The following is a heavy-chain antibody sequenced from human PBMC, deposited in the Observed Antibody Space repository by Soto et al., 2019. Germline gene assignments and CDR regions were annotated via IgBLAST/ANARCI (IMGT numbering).Heavy chain of an antibody. CDR1: GYTFTGYY. CDR3: ARDHSSGWYGGVY. V-gene: IGHV1-18*04. CDR2: ISAYNGNT. Sequence: ASVKVSCKASGYTFTGYYMHWVRQAPGQGLEWMGWISAYNGNTNYAQKLQGRVTMTTDTSTSTAYMELRSLRSDDTAVYYCARDHSSGWYGGVYWGQGTLVTVSS. J-gene: IGHJ4*02. D-gene: IGHD6-19*01.